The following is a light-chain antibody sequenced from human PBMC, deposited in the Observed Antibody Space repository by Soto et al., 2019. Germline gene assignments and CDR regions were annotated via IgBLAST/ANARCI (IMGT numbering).Light chain of an antibody. CDR3: TSYAGNNNFV. Sequence: QSVLTQPPSASGSPGQSVTISCPGTSSDIGAYNYVSWYLQHPGKAPHLIIYQVNKRPSGVPDRFSGSKSGNTASLTVSGLQPEDEADFYCTSYAGNNNFVFGTGTKVTVL. CDR2: QVN. CDR1: SSDIGAYNY. J-gene: IGLJ1*01. V-gene: IGLV2-8*01.